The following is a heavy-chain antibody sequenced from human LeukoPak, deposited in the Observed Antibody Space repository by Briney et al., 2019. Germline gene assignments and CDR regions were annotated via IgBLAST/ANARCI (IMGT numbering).Heavy chain of an antibody. CDR1: GFTFDDYA. Sequence: GGSLRLSCAASGFTFDDYAMHWVRQAPGKGLVWVSRINTDGSTTSYADSVKGRFTISRDNAKNTLYLQMNSLRAEDTAVYYCAKGSPFYSSSWYDAFDIWGQGTMVTVSS. CDR2: INTDGSTT. J-gene: IGHJ3*02. V-gene: IGHV3-74*01. CDR3: AKGSPFYSSSWYDAFDI. D-gene: IGHD6-13*01.